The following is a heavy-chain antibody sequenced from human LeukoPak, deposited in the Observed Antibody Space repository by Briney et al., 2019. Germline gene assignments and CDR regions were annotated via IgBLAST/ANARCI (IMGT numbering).Heavy chain of an antibody. CDR3: LQRGFDY. J-gene: IGHJ4*02. V-gene: IGHV3-7*01. CDR1: GFTFSSNY. CDR2: VKPDGRDK. D-gene: IGHD3-16*01. Sequence: GGSLRLSCAAPGFTFSSNYMTWVRQAPGKGLEWVANVKPDGRDKHYVDSVEGRFTISKDNAKNSLYLQMNSLRVEDTAVYYCLQRGFDYWGQGALVTVSS.